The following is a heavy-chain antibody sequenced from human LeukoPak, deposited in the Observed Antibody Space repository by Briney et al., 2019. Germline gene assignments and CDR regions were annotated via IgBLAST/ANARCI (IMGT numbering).Heavy chain of an antibody. Sequence: ASVKVSCKASGYTFTDYYIHWVRQAPGQGLEWMAWMNPNSGGTSYAQKFQGRVTMTRDTSISTAYMELSRLRSDDTAVYYCARAVESTVTPYNWFDPWGQGTLVTVSS. J-gene: IGHJ5*02. V-gene: IGHV1-2*02. D-gene: IGHD4-11*01. CDR1: GYTFTDYY. CDR2: MNPNSGGT. CDR3: ARAVESTVTPYNWFDP.